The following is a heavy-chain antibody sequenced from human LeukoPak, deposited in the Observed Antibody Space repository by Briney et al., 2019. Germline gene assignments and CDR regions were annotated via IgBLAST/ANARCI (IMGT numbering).Heavy chain of an antibody. CDR2: IKQDGSEK. J-gene: IGHJ5*02. D-gene: IGHD2-15*01. V-gene: IGHV3-7*01. CDR3: AREASLYCSGNDCYWAFDR. Sequence: GGSLRLSCAASGFTFSSYWMSWVRQAPGKGLEWVANIKQDGSEKYYVDSVKGRFTISRDNAKNSLYFQINSLRAEDTAVYYCAREASLYCSGNDCYWAFDRWGQGTLVTLSS. CDR1: GFTFSSYW.